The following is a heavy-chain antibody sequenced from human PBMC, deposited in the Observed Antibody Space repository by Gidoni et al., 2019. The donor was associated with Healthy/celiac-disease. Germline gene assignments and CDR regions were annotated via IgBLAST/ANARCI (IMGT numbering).Heavy chain of an antibody. V-gene: IGHV3-30*18. CDR1: GFTFSSYG. D-gene: IGHD2-8*02. J-gene: IGHJ4*02. Sequence: QVQLVESGGGVVQPGRSLRLSCAASGFTFSSYGMHWVRQAPGKGLEWVAVISYDGSNKYYAYSVKGRFTISRDNSKNTLYLQMNSLRAEDTAVYYCAKLPVDVPLDYWGQGTLVTVSS. CDR2: ISYDGSNK. CDR3: AKLPVDVPLDY.